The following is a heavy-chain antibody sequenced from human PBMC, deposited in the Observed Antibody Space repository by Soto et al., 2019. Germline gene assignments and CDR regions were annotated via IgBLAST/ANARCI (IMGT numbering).Heavy chain of an antibody. D-gene: IGHD1-26*01. Sequence: GGSLRLSCVVSGFTFDNYAMHWVRHAPGKGLEWVSGISWNSGTKEYADSVKGRFTISRDNAKNSLHLQMSTLGAEDSAFYYCARSGTYEPLYYWGQGTLVTVSS. V-gene: IGHV3-9*01. J-gene: IGHJ4*02. CDR3: ARSGTYEPLYY. CDR1: GFTFDNYA. CDR2: ISWNSGTK.